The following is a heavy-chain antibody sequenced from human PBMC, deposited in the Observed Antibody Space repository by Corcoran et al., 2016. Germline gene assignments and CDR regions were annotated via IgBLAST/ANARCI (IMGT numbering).Heavy chain of an antibody. CDR1: GFTFSSYS. J-gene: IGHJ4*02. V-gene: IGHV3-21*01. Sequence: EVQLVESGGGLVKPGGSLRLSCAASGFTFSSYSMNWVRQAPGKGLEWVSSISSSSSYIYYADSVKGRFTISRDNAKNSLYLQMNSLRAEDTAVYYCARSAGGPVEMATANFDYWGQGTLVTVSS. D-gene: IGHD5-18*01. CDR2: ISSSSSYI. CDR3: ARSAGGPVEMATANFDY.